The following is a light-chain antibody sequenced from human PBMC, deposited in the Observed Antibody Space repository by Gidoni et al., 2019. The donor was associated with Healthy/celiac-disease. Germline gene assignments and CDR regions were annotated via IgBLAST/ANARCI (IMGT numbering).Light chain of an antibody. CDR2: GAS. CDR3: QQYGSSPFT. J-gene: IGKJ3*01. V-gene: IGKV3-20*01. CDR1: QSVSSSY. Sequence: EIVLTHSPGTLSLSPGERATHSCRASQSVSSSYLAWYQQKPGQAPRLLIYGASSRATGIPDRFSGSGSGTDFTLTISRLEPEDFAVYYCQQYGSSPFTFGPGTKVDIK.